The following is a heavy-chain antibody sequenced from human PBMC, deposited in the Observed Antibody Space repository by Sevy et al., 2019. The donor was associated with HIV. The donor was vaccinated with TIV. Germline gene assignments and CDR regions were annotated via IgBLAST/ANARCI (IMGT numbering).Heavy chain of an antibody. J-gene: IGHJ4*02. D-gene: IGHD1-26*01. V-gene: IGHV3-23*01. CDR2: ISGSGIST. CDR3: ARAGTGSYRAYFDY. CDR1: GFTFSSYA. Sequence: GGSLRLSCAASGFTFSSYAMSWVRQAPGKGLEWVSAISGSGISTYYADSVKGRFTISRDSSKNTLYLQMNSLRAEDTAVYYCARAGTGSYRAYFDYWGQGTLVTVSS.